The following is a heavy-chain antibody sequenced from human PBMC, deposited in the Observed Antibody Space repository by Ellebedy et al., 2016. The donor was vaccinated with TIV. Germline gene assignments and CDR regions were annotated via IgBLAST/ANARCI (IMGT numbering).Heavy chain of an antibody. CDR3: GRDYWGSMDY. D-gene: IGHD3-10*01. Sequence: SETLSLXXTVSGGSFTNYAWGWIRQPPGKRLEWIAYVSVNGSDNFNPSLKSRVTMSLDTSKKQFSLNLRSVSAADTAIYFCGRDYWGSMDYWGQGILVTVSS. CDR1: GGSFTNYA. CDR2: VSVNGSD. J-gene: IGHJ4*02. V-gene: IGHV4-59*01.